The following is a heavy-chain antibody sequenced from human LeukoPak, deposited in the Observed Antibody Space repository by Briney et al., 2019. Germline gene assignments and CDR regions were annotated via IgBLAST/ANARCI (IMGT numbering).Heavy chain of an antibody. Sequence: QAGGSLRLSCAASGFPFSNYWMNWVRQAPGNALEWVAYIRKDGGETYYVDSVKGRFTISRDNAKNSLYLQMNSLRAEDTAVYYCARHTSGRPFDYWGQGTLVTVSS. D-gene: IGHD6-19*01. CDR2: IRKDGGET. V-gene: IGHV3-7*03. CDR3: ARHTSGRPFDY. CDR1: GFPFSNYW. J-gene: IGHJ4*02.